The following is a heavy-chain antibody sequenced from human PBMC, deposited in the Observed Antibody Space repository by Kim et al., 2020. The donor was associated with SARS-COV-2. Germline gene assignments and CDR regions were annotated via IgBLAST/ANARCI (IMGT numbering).Heavy chain of an antibody. D-gene: IGHD5-12*01. Sequence: KQDGSEKNYVDSVKGRFTISRDNAKNSLYLQMNSLRAEDTAVYYCVALGNWGQGTLVTVSS. CDR2: KQDGSEK. V-gene: IGHV3-7*03. J-gene: IGHJ1*01. CDR3: VALGN.